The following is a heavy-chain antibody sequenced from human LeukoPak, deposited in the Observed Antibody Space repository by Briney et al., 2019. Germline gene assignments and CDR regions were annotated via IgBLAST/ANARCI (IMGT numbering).Heavy chain of an antibody. CDR3: ARRYTVMVARYFDY. J-gene: IGHJ4*02. CDR2: IHHSGGT. CDR1: GDSISSDSSY. V-gene: IGHV4-39*01. Sequence: PSETLSLTCTVSGDSISSDSSYWGWSRQPPGKGLGWIGCIHHSGGTYYNPSLKSRVTISVDTSKNQFSLKLSSVTAADTAVYYCARRYTVMVARYFDYWGQGTLVTVSS. D-gene: IGHD5-18*01.